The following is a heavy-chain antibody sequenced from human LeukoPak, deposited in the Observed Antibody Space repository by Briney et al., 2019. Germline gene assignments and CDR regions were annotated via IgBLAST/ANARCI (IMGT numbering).Heavy chain of an antibody. V-gene: IGHV4-39*07. Sequence: SETLSLTCTVSGGSISSSSYYWGWIRQPPGKGLEWIGSIHYSGSTNYNPSLKSRVTISVDTSKNQFSLKLSSLTAADTAVYYCARDRKYYYHMDVWGKGTTVTVSS. CDR1: GGSISSSSYY. CDR2: IHYSGST. J-gene: IGHJ6*03. CDR3: ARDRKYYYHMDV.